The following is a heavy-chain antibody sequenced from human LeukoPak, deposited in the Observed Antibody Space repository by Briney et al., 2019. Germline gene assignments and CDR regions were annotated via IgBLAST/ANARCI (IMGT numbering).Heavy chain of an antibody. V-gene: IGHV4-34*01. J-gene: IGHJ4*02. D-gene: IGHD3-22*01. CDR3: ARLWEPKVYYYDSSGYYYYFDY. CDR2: INHSGST. CDR1: GGSFSGYY. Sequence: SETLSLTCAVYGGSFSGYYWSWLRQPPGKGLEWIGEINHSGSTNYNPSLKSRVTISVDTSKNLFSLKLSSVTAADTAVYYCARLWEPKVYYYDSSGYYYYFDYWGQGTLVTVSS.